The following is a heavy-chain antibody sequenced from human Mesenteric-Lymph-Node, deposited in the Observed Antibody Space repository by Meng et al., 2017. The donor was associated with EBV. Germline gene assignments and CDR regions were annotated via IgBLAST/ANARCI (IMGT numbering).Heavy chain of an antibody. CDR1: GFTVGNNY. Sequence: ELQLVDSGGGLIPPGGSLRLSCAASGFTVGNNYMSWVCQAPGKGLEWVSFIYSGGSTYYADSVKGRFTISRDNSKNTLYLQMNSLRAEDTAVYYCARGMGATEIRYWGQGTLVTVSS. J-gene: IGHJ4*02. CDR2: IYSGGST. V-gene: IGHV3-53*01. D-gene: IGHD1-26*01. CDR3: ARGMGATEIRY.